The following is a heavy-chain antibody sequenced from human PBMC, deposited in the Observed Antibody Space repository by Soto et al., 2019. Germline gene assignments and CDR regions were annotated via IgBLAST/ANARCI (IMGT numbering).Heavy chain of an antibody. CDR1: GFTFSGYA. CDR2: ISGSGDST. CDR3: ARRSSGWYFDY. Sequence: EVQLLESGGGLVQPGGSLRLSCAASGFTFSGYAMNWVRQAPGKGLEWVSVISGSGDSTYYADSVKGRFTISRDNSKNPRYLQMNSLRAEDTAVYYWARRSSGWYFDYWGQGTLVTVSS. V-gene: IGHV3-23*01. D-gene: IGHD6-19*01. J-gene: IGHJ4*02.